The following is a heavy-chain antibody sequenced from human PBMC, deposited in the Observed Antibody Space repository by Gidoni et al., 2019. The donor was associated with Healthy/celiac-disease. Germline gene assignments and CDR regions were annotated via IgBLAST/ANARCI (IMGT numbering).Heavy chain of an antibody. J-gene: IGHJ4*02. Sequence: EVQLVESGGGLVKPGGSLRLSCAASGFTFSSYSMTWVRQAPGKGLEWVSSISSSSSYIYYADSVKGRFTISRDNAKNSLYLQMNSLRAEDTAVYYCARVAGSWEWEGYFDYWGQGTLVTVSS. CDR2: ISSSSSYI. CDR1: GFTFSSYS. D-gene: IGHD6-13*01. CDR3: ARVAGSWEWEGYFDY. V-gene: IGHV3-21*01.